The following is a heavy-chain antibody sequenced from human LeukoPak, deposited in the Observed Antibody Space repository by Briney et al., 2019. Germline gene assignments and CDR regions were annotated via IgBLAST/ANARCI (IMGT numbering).Heavy chain of an antibody. Sequence: PGGSLRLSCAASGFTFSGSAMSWVRQAPGEGLEWVSSISSSISYIYYADSVKGRFTISRDNAKNSLYLQMNSLRAEDTAVYYCARSGGSFYDYWGQGTLVTVSS. D-gene: IGHD2-15*01. V-gene: IGHV3-21*01. J-gene: IGHJ4*02. CDR1: GFTFSGSA. CDR3: ARSGGSFYDY. CDR2: ISSSISYI.